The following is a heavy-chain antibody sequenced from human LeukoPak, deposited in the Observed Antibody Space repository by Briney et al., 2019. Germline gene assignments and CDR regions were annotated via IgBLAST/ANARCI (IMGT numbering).Heavy chain of an antibody. Sequence: GEPLKISCKGSGYSFTSYWSGWVRQMPGKGLEWMGIIYPSDSDTRYRPSFQGQVTISADKSISTDYLQWSSLKASDTAMYYCARHWGSTTGTIGDYYNYIDVWGKGTTVTVSS. CDR2: IYPSDSDT. CDR1: GYSFTSYW. J-gene: IGHJ6*03. CDR3: ARHWGSTTGTIGDYYNYIDV. D-gene: IGHD1-1*01. V-gene: IGHV5-51*01.